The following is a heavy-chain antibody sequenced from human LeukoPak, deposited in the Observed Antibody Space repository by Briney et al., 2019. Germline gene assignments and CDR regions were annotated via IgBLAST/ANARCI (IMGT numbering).Heavy chain of an antibody. CDR1: RFSFSSYG. J-gene: IGHJ4*02. CDR3: ARVDYSSGWYGLFDY. V-gene: IGHV3-33*03. Sequence: GGSLRLSCAASRFSFSSYGMHWVRQAPGKGLEWVAVIWYDGSNKYYADSVKGRFTISRDNAKNSLHLQMSSLRAEDTAVYYCARVDYSSGWYGLFDYWGQGTLVTVSS. D-gene: IGHD6-19*01. CDR2: IWYDGSNK.